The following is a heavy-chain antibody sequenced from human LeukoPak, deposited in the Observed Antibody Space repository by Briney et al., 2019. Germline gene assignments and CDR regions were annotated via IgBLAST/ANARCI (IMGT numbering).Heavy chain of an antibody. D-gene: IGHD3-10*01. CDR1: GGSIGSSGFY. V-gene: IGHV4-39*07. Sequence: PSETLSLTCKVSGGSIGSSGFYWGWFRQPPGKGLEWIGSIYYPGTTHYNPSLKSRVTISVDTSKNQFSLKLSSVTAADTAVYYCARSHMVRGVPTFDPWGQGTLVTVSS. J-gene: IGHJ5*02. CDR3: ARSHMVRGVPTFDP. CDR2: IYYPGTT.